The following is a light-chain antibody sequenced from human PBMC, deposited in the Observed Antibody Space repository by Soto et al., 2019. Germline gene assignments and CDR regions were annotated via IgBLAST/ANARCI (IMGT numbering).Light chain of an antibody. CDR1: SSDVGGYNY. CDR3: SSYTSISSPLYV. V-gene: IGLV2-14*03. CDR2: DVS. Sequence: QSALTQPASVSGSPGQSITISCTGTSSDVGGYNYVSWYQQYPGKAPKLMIYDVSYRPSGVSNRFSGSKPGNTASLTISGLQAEDEADYYCSSYTSISSPLYVLGTGTKVTVL. J-gene: IGLJ1*01.